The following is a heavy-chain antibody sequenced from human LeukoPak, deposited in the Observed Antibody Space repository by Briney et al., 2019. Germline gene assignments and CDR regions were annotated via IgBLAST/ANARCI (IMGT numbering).Heavy chain of an antibody. D-gene: IGHD3-10*01. CDR2: ISDGGGRT. V-gene: IGHV3-23*01. CDR3: AERGVVIRFIRVGFHKEDYYFDP. J-gene: IGHJ4*02. CDR1: GITVSNYV. Sequence: GGSLRLSCAVSGITVSNYVMSWVRQAPGKGLEWVAGISDGGGRTKYADSVKGRFTISRDNAKNPLYLQVNSLRVEDTAVYFFAERGVVIRFIRVGFHKEDYYFDPWGQGALVTVSS.